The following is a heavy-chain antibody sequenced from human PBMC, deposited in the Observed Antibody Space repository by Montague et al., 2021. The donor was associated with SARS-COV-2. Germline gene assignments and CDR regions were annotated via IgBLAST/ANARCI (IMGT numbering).Heavy chain of an antibody. CDR2: IYYSGST. CDR1: GGSISSSSYY. V-gene: IGHV4-39*01. CDR3: VEIVGAAGY. D-gene: IGHD1-26*01. J-gene: IGHJ4*02. Sequence: SETLSLTCTVSGGSISSSSYYWGWLRQPPGKGLEWIGSIYYSGSTYYNPSLKSRVTLSVDTSKSQFSLKLSSVTAADTAMYYCVEIVGAAGYWGQGTLVTVSS.